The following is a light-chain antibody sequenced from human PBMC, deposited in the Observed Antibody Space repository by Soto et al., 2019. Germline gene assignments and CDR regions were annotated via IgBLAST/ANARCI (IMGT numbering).Light chain of an antibody. CDR1: QSVSSSY. CDR2: GAS. J-gene: IGKJ4*01. Sequence: EIVLTQSPGTLSLSPGERATLSCRASQSVSSSYLAWYQQKPGQAPRLLIYGASSRATGIPDRFSGSGSGTDFTLTISRLEPEEFAVYYCQQDGSFPLTFGGGTKVEIK. CDR3: QQDGSFPLT. V-gene: IGKV3-20*01.